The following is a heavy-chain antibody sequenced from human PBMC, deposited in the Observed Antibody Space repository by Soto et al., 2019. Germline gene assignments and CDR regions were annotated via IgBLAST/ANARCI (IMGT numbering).Heavy chain of an antibody. V-gene: IGHV3-48*02. CDR2: ISSSSDPI. Sequence: EVQLVESGGGLVQPGGSLRLSCAASGFTFSGYSMNWVRQAPGKGLEWVSYISSSSDPIYYTDSVKGRFTISRDNAKNSMYLQMNSLRDEDTAVYYCARATPYKSYGMDVWGQGTTVTVSS. CDR1: GFTFSGYS. CDR3: ARATPYKSYGMDV. J-gene: IGHJ6*02. D-gene: IGHD1-1*01.